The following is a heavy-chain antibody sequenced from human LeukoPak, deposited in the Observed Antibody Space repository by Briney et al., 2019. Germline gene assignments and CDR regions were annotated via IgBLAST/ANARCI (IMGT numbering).Heavy chain of an antibody. CDR2: INQDGDKT. J-gene: IGHJ4*02. CDR3: ARALSTTAVSHKDDIIFDY. D-gene: IGHD4-11*01. Sequence: GGSLRLSCAASGFSFTSYWMNWVRQAAGKGLEWVASINQDGDKTHYVDSVKGRFTISRDNARNSFSLELNSLRAEDTAVYYCARALSTTAVSHKDDIIFDYWGQGTLVTVSS. V-gene: IGHV3-7*05. CDR1: GFSFTSYW.